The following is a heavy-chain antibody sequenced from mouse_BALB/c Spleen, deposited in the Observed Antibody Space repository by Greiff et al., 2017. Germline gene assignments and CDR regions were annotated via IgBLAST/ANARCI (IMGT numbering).Heavy chain of an antibody. D-gene: IGHD4-1*01. Sequence: EVQLVESGPGLVKPSQSLSLTCSVTGYSITSGYYWNWIRQFPGNKLEWMGYISYDGSNNYNPSLKTRISITRDTSKNQFFLKLNSVTTEDTATYYCASGPNWPWFAYWGQGTLVTVSA. CDR2: ISYDGSN. CDR3: ASGPNWPWFAY. CDR1: GYSITSGYY. J-gene: IGHJ3*01. V-gene: IGHV3-6*02.